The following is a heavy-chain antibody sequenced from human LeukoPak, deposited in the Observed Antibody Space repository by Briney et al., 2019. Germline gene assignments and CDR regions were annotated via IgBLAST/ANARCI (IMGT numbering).Heavy chain of an antibody. V-gene: IGHV4-39*01. D-gene: IGHD1-14*01. CDR1: GDSISTTGYF. CDR2: IFKSGNT. J-gene: IGHJ5*02. Sequence: SQTLSLTCSVSGDSISTTGYFWVWIRRSPGRDLEWIGSIFKSGNTFYNMSLKSRVTISVDTSKNGFSLNLTSVTASDTAVYYCAGTGIRNWFDPWGQGILVTVSS. CDR3: AGTGIRNWFDP.